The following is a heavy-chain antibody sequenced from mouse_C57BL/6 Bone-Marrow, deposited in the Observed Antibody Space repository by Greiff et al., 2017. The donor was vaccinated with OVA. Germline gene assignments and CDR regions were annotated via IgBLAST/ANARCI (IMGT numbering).Heavy chain of an antibody. Sequence: VKLQESGAELVKPGASVKLSCKASGYTFTEYTIHWVKQRSGQGLEWIGWFYPGRGSIKYNEKFKDKATLTADKSSSTVYMELSRLTSEDSAVYFCARHEEGYYYGSSLFAYWGQGTLVTVSA. J-gene: IGHJ3*01. CDR1: GYTFTEYT. V-gene: IGHV1-62-2*01. D-gene: IGHD1-1*01. CDR3: ARHEEGYYYGSSLFAY. CDR2: FYPGRGSI.